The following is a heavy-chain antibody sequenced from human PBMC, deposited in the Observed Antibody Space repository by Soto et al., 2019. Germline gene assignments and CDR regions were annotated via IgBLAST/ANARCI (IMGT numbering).Heavy chain of an antibody. CDR2: ISSSGTSA. V-gene: IGHV3-11*03. J-gene: IGHJ4*02. D-gene: IGHD2-8*02. CDR1: GFTFSAVY. Sequence: PGGSLRLSCAASGFTFSAVYMSWIRQAPNKGLEYISYISSSGTSANYADSVKGRFITSRDNSKNTLYLLMNRLRAEDIGIYYCAKIALVGSFGFELARDYWGQGILVTVSS. CDR3: AKIALVGSFGFELARDY.